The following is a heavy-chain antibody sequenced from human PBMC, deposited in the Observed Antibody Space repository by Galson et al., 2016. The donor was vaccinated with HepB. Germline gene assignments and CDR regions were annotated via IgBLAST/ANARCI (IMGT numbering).Heavy chain of an antibody. V-gene: IGHV3-23*01. CDR3: GKINIGGYSGGWGGSFDV. Sequence: LRLSCAASGFTFNTYAMTWVRLAPGKGLEWVSVIRGSDDSTFYAGSVRGRFTISRDDAKNTLYLQMNSLSAEDTTVYYCGKINIGGYSGGWGGSFDVWGQGTMVTVSS. J-gene: IGHJ3*01. CDR2: IRGSDDST. D-gene: IGHD6-19*01. CDR1: GFTFNTYA.